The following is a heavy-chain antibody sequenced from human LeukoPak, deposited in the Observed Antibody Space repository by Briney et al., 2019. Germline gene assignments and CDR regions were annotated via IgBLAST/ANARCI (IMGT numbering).Heavy chain of an antibody. CDR3: AHTDSYYFDSGMVS. CDR1: GFTFSSYA. J-gene: IGHJ5*02. V-gene: IGHV3-30-3*01. CDR2: ISYDGNNK. D-gene: IGHD3-22*01. Sequence: GRSLRLSCAASGFTFSSYAMHWVRQAPGKGLEWVAVISYDGNNKYYADSVKGRFTISRENSKNTLYLQMNSLRAEDTAVYYCAHTDSYYFDSGMVSWGQGALVTVSS.